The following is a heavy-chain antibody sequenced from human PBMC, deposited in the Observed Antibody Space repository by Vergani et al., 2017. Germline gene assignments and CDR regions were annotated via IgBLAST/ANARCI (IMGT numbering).Heavy chain of an antibody. D-gene: IGHD3-9*01. CDR2: INPSGGHT. CDR1: GYTSSHHY. CDR3: ARGDYGILTGYRY. V-gene: IGHV1-46*03. J-gene: IGHJ4*02. Sequence: QVQVVQSGAEVKKSGASVKVSCKTSGYTSSHHYMHWVRQAPGQVLEWMGIINPSGGHTNYAQKFQGRVTMTRDTSTSTVYMELSSLRSEDTAIYYCARGDYGILTGYRYWGQGTLVTVSA.